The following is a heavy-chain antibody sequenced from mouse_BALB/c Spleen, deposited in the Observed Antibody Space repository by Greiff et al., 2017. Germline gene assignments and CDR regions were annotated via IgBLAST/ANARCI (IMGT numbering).Heavy chain of an antibody. V-gene: IGHV3-2*02. CDR1: GYSITSDYA. Sequence: VQLQQSGPGLVKPSQSLSLTCTVTGYSITSDYAWYWIRQFPGNILEWMGYLSYSGSTSYNPSLKSRISITRDTSKNQFFLQLNSVTTEDTATYYCARAVVDAMDYWGQGTSVTVSS. CDR3: ARAVVDAMDY. J-gene: IGHJ4*01. CDR2: LSYSGST. D-gene: IGHD1-1*01.